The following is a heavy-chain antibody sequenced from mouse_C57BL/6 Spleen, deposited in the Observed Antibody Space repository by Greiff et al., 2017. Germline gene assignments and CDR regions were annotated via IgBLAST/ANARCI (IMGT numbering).Heavy chain of an antibody. V-gene: IGHV5-6*01. CDR3: ARHSGNYAWFAY. J-gene: IGHJ3*01. CDR2: ISSDGSYT. D-gene: IGHD2-1*01. CDR1: GFTFSSYG. Sequence: EVKLMESGGDLVKPGGSLKLSCAASGFTFSSYGMSWVRQTPDKRLEWVATISSDGSYTYYPDSVKGRFTISRNNAKNTLYLQMSSLKSEDPAMYYGARHSGNYAWFAYWGLGTLVTVSA.